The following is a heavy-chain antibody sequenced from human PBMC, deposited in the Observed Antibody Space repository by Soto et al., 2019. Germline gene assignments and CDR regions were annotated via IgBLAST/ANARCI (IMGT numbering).Heavy chain of an antibody. CDR1: GGSISSGGYS. V-gene: IGHV4-30-2*01. J-gene: IGHJ6*02. CDR2: IYQSGST. CDR3: ARGFGAPSHGMDV. Sequence: QLQLQESGSGLVKPSQTLSLTCAVSGGSISSGGYSWSWIWQPPGKGLEWIGYIYQSGSTYYNPSLKSRVTISVDRSKNQFSLKLSSVTAADTAVYYCARGFGAPSHGMDVWGQGTTVTVSS. D-gene: IGHD3-16*01.